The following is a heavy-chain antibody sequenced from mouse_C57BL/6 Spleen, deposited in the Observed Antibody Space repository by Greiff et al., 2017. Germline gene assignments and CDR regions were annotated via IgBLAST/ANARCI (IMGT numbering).Heavy chain of an antibody. V-gene: IGHV1-82*01. J-gene: IGHJ1*03. Sequence: QVQLQQSGPELVKPGASVKISCKASGYAFSSSWMNWVKQRPGKGLEWIGRIYPGDGDTNYNGKFKGKATLAADKSSSTAYMQLSSLTSEDSAVYFCARAGGHVWGTGTTVTVSS. CDR2: IYPGDGDT. CDR3: ARAGGHV. CDR1: GYAFSSSW.